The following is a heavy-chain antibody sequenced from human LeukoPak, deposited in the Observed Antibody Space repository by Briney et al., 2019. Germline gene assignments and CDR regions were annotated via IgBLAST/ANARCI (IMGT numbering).Heavy chain of an antibody. D-gene: IGHD3-22*01. V-gene: IGHV4-34*01. CDR1: GGSSSGYY. Sequence: SETLSLTCAVYGGSSSGYYWSWIRQPPGKGLEWIGEINHSGSTNYNPSLKSRVTISVDTSKNQFSLKLSSVTAADTAVYYCARGFTMIVVGYYYYGMDVWGQGTTVTVSS. CDR2: INHSGST. J-gene: IGHJ6*02. CDR3: ARGFTMIVVGYYYYGMDV.